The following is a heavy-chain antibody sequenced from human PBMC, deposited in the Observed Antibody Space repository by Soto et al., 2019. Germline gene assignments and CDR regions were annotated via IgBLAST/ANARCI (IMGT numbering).Heavy chain of an antibody. CDR1: GFTFSSYA. J-gene: IGHJ4*02. V-gene: IGHV3-23*01. CDR2: ISGSGDSK. Sequence: EVQLLESGGGLVQPGGSLRLSCAASGFTFSSYAMSRVRQAPGKGLEWVSVISGSGDSKYYADSVKGRFTISRDNSKNTLYLQMNSLRVEDTAVYYCAKRAYGSDFDYWGQGTLVTVSS. D-gene: IGHD3-10*01. CDR3: AKRAYGSDFDY.